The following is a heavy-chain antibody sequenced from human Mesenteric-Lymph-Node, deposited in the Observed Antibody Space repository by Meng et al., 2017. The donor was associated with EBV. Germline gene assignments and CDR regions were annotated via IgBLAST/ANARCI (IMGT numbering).Heavy chain of an antibody. CDR3: AHSYYDYTGRRGLFDY. J-gene: IGHJ4*02. V-gene: IGHV2-5*02. Sequence: QITLKEVGPTLVKPTQTLTLTCTFSGFSLSTSGVGVGWIRQPPGKALEWLALIYWDDDMRFSPSLKSRLSVTKDTSKNQVVLTMTNMDPVDTATYYCAHSYYDYTGRRGLFDYWGQGALVTVSS. CDR1: GFSLSTSGVG. D-gene: IGHD3-22*01. CDR2: IYWDDDM.